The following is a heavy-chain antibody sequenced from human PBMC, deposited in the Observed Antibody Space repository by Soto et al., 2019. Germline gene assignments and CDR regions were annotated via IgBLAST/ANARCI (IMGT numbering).Heavy chain of an antibody. CDR1: GFTFSTYW. Sequence: EVQLVASGGGLVQPGGSLRLSCAASGFTFSTYWMNWVRQAPGKGLEWVANIKEDGSEAYYVDSVKGRFTISRVNAKNSLYLDMNSLRGEDTAVYYCARDWGAPGRGSALGYYYHFGMDVWGQGTTVTVPS. D-gene: IGHD3-16*01. V-gene: IGHV3-7*05. CDR2: IKEDGSEA. J-gene: IGHJ6*02. CDR3: ARDWGAPGRGSALGYYYHFGMDV.